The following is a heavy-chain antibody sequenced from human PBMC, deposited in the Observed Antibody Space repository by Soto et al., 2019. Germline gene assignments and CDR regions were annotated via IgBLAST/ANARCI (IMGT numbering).Heavy chain of an antibody. Sequence: GGSLRLSCAASGFTFSSYGMHWVRQAPGKGLEWVAVIWYDGSNKYYADSVKGRFIISRDNSKNTLYLQMNSLRAEDTAVYYCARAGYCSSTSCGLLDYWGQGTLVTVSS. CDR3: ARAGYCSSTSCGLLDY. D-gene: IGHD2-2*01. CDR2: IWYDGSNK. CDR1: GFTFSSYG. J-gene: IGHJ4*02. V-gene: IGHV3-33*01.